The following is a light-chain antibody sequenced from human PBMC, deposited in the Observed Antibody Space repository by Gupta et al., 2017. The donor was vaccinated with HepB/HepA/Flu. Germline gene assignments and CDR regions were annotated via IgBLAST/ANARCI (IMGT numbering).Light chain of an antibody. CDR1: QSVSTY. V-gene: IGKV3-20*01. CDR3: LQDGNSYT. CDR2: GAS. J-gene: IGKJ2*01. Sequence: EIVLTQSPGTLSLSPGERATLSCRASQSVSTYLAWYQQKPGQAPRLLIQGASNRANGIPDRFSGSGSGTDFTLTISRREPEDFALYYWLQDGNSYTFGQGTKMEIK.